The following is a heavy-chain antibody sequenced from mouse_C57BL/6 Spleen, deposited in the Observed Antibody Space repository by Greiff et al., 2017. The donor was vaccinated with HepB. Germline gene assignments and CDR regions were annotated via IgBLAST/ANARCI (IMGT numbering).Heavy chain of an antibody. Sequence: QVHVKQSGAELARPGASVKMSCKASGYTFTSYTMHWVKQRPGQGLEWIGYINPSSGYTKYNQKFKDKATLTADKSSSTAYMQLSSLTSEDSAVYYCARWEYQAWFAYWGQGTLVTVSA. J-gene: IGHJ3*01. V-gene: IGHV1-4*01. CDR1: GYTFTSYT. D-gene: IGHD5-1*01. CDR2: INPSSGYT. CDR3: ARWEYQAWFAY.